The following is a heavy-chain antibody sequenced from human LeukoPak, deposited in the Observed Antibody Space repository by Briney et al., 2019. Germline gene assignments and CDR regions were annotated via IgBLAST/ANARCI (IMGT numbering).Heavy chain of an antibody. V-gene: IGHV4-39*07. CDR1: GGSISSSSYY. CDR2: IYYTGST. J-gene: IGHJ4*02. Sequence: SETLSLTCTVSGGSISSSSYYWDWIRQPPGKGLEWIGSIYYTGSTYYNPSLKSRVTISVDTSKNQFSLQLTSVTAADTAVYYCARDLGFDWGQGTLVTVSS. CDR3: ARDLGFD.